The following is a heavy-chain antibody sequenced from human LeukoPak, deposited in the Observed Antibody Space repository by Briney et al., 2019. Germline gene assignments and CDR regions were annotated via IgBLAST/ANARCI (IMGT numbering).Heavy chain of an antibody. Sequence: PGGSLRLSCAASGFTFSSYSMNWVRQAPGKGLEWVSSISSSSSYINYADSVKGRFTISRDNAKNSLYLQMNSLRAEDTAVYYCARENAFDIWGQGTMVTVSS. CDR2: ISSSSSYI. CDR1: GFTFSSYS. J-gene: IGHJ3*02. V-gene: IGHV3-21*01. CDR3: ARENAFDI.